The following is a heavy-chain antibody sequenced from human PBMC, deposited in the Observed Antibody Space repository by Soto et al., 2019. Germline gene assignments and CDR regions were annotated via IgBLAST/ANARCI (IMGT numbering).Heavy chain of an antibody. V-gene: IGHV4-59*08. J-gene: IGHJ4*02. CDR2: IYYSGST. Sequence: SETLSLTCTVSGGSISSYYWSWIRQPPGKGLEWIGYIYYSGSTNYNPSLKSRVTISVDTSKNQFSLKLSSVTAADTAVYYCARYLAAAEFDYWGQGTLVTVS. CDR1: GGSISSYY. D-gene: IGHD6-13*01. CDR3: ARYLAAAEFDY.